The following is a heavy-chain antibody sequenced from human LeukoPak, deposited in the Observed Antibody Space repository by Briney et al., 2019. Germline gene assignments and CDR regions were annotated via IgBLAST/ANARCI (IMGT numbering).Heavy chain of an antibody. D-gene: IGHD3-16*01. CDR2: ISYDGSNK. CDR1: GVTLSSYA. V-gene: IGHV3-30-3*01. Sequence: GGSLRLSCAASGVTLSSYAMHWVRQAPGKGREWVAVISYDGSNKYYADSVKGRFTISRDNSKSTLYLQMNSLRAEDTAVYYCARVLLGLDYWGEGTPVTVSS. CDR3: ARVLLGLDY. J-gene: IGHJ4*02.